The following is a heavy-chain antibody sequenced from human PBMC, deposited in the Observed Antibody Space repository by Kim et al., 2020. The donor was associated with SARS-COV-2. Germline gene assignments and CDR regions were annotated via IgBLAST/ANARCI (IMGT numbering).Heavy chain of an antibody. V-gene: IGHV4-31*03. CDR2: IYYSGSA. CDR3: VRFGGGYLGV. J-gene: IGHJ4*02. Sequence: SETLSLTCSVSGVFLSSGGYHWSWIRQHPGKAPEWIGYIYYSGSASYNLSFESRLSMSIDTSKTQFFLKLSSLTAADTAVYYCVRFGGGYLGVWGQGILVTVSS. CDR1: GVFLSSGGYH. D-gene: IGHD3-22*01.